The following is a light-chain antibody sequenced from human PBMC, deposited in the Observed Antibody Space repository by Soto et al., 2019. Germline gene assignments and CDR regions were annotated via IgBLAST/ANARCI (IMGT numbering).Light chain of an antibody. J-gene: IGKJ1*01. CDR2: KAS. CDR3: QQYNAYSGT. Sequence: DIQMTQSPSTLSESVGDRVTITCRASQSINNWLAWYQQKPGKAPKVLIYKASSLASGVPSRFSGSGSGTEFTLTISSLQPDDFATYYCQQYNAYSGTFGQGTKVEIK. V-gene: IGKV1-5*03. CDR1: QSINNW.